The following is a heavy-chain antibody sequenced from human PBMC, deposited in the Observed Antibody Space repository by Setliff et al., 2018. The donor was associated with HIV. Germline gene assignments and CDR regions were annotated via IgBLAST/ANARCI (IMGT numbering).Heavy chain of an antibody. CDR1: GGSINSGASY. Sequence: SETLSLTCTVSGGSINSGASYWSWIRQHPVKGLEWIGYIYYSGSTYYNPSLKSRVTISVDTSNNQFSLKLRSVTAADTAVYYCARERGSGSLDAFDIWGHGTMVTVSS. CDR3: ARERGSGSLDAFDI. V-gene: IGHV4-31*03. D-gene: IGHD3-10*01. CDR2: IYYSGST. J-gene: IGHJ3*02.